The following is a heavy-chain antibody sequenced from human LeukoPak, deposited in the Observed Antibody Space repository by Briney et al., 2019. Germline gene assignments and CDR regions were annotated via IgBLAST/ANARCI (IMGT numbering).Heavy chain of an antibody. CDR3: ARVRHSTASGVDY. V-gene: IGHV5-51*01. D-gene: IGHD6-6*01. CDR1: GYSFTTYW. CDR2: IFPGDSDT. J-gene: IGHJ4*02. Sequence: GESLKISWKGSGYSFTTYWDAWVRQMPGKGLEWMGIIFPGDSDTRYSPSFQGHITISADKSISTAYVQWNSLKASDTAMYYCARVRHSTASGVDYWGQGTLVTVSS.